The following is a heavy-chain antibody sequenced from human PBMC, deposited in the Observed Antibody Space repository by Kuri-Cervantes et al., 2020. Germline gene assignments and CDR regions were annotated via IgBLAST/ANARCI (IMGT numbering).Heavy chain of an antibody. D-gene: IGHD3-10*01. V-gene: IGHV4-31*03. J-gene: IGHJ5*02. Sequence: SETLSLTCTVSGGSISSGGYYWSWSRQHPGKGLEWIGYIYYSGSTYYNPSLKSRVTISVDTSKNQFSLRPSSVTAADTAVYYCARHLGYYGSGSGFFDPWGQGTLVTVSS. CDR1: GGSISSGGYY. CDR2: IYYSGST. CDR3: ARHLGYYGSGSGFFDP.